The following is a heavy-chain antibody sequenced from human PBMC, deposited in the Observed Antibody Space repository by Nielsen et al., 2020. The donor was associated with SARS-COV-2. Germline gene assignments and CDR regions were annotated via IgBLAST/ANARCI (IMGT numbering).Heavy chain of an antibody. D-gene: IGHD3-22*01. Sequence: GESLKISCAASGFTFSNAWMSWVRQAPGKGLEWVGRIKSKTDGGTTDYAAPVKGRFTISRDDSKNTLYLQMNSLKTEDTAVYYCTRSTRYYYDSSGYYLDYWGQGTLVTVSS. V-gene: IGHV3-15*01. CDR2: IKSKTDGGTT. CDR3: TRSTRYYYDSSGYYLDY. J-gene: IGHJ4*02. CDR1: GFTFSNAW.